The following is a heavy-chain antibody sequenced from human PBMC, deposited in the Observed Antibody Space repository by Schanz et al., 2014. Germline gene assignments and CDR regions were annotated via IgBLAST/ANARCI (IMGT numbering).Heavy chain of an antibody. CDR1: GFTFSDYY. V-gene: IGHV3-11*01. J-gene: IGHJ4*02. CDR2: ISSRGTTI. CDR3: ERFQSPHQPFDY. D-gene: IGHD2-2*01. Sequence: QVQLEESGGGLVTPGGSLRLSCAASGFTFSDYYMSWIRQAPGKGLECISYISSRGTTIYYADSVKGRFTISRDNAENSLYLQMSSLRAEDTAVYYCERFQSPHQPFDYWGQGSLVTVSS.